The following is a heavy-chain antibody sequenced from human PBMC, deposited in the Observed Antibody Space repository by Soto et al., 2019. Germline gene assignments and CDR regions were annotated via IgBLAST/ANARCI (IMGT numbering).Heavy chain of an antibody. V-gene: IGHV4-39*01. D-gene: IGHD3-22*01. CDR2: IYYSGST. CDR3: ARDSSGYGYFDL. J-gene: IGHJ2*01. Sequence: QLQLQESGPGLVKPSETLSLTCTVSGGSISRSTYYWGWIRQPPGKGLEWIGSIYYSGSTYYNPSLKSRVTISVDTSKNQFSLKLSSVTAADTAVYYCARDSSGYGYFDLWGRGTLVTVSS. CDR1: GGSISRSTYY.